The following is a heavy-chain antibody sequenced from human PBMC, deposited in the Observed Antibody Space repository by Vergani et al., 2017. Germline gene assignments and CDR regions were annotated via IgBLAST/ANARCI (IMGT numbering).Heavy chain of an antibody. J-gene: IGHJ4*02. CDR1: GGSFSGYY. Sequence: QVQLQQWGAGLLKPSETLSLTCAVYGGSFSGYYWSWIRQPPGKGLEWIGEINHSGSTNYNPSLKSRVTISVDKSKNQFSLKLSSVTAADTAVYYCARVRVYDFWSGYPSRFDYWGQGTLVTVSS. CDR2: INHSGST. V-gene: IGHV4-34*01. CDR3: ARVRVYDFWSGYPSRFDY. D-gene: IGHD3-3*01.